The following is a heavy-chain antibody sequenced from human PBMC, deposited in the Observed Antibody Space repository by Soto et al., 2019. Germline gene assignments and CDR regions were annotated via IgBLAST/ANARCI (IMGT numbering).Heavy chain of an antibody. J-gene: IGHJ4*02. V-gene: IGHV4-59*01. D-gene: IGHD6-13*01. Sequence: SETLSLTCTVSGGSIRSYYWSWILRPPGKGLEWIGYISYSGSTNYNPSLKGRVTMSVDTSRNQFSLKLTSVTAADTAVYYCARIDSSSWYGCDYWGQGTLVTVSS. CDR1: GGSIRSYY. CDR2: ISYSGST. CDR3: ARIDSSSWYGCDY.